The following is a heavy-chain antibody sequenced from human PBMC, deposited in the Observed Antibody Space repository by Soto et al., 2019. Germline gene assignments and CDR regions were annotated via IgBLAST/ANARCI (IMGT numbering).Heavy chain of an antibody. Sequence: EGQLVESGGGLVQPGGSLRLSCAVSGFTFSTYSMTWVRQAPGKGLEWDSYISSSSSVIYYADSVKGRITVSRDNAKNSLYLQMHSLRAEDTAVYYCARYLIIPRAFDIWGQGTTVTVSS. CDR3: ARYLIIPRAFDI. CDR2: ISSSSSVI. D-gene: IGHD2-21*01. V-gene: IGHV3-48*04. CDR1: GFTFSTYS. J-gene: IGHJ3*02.